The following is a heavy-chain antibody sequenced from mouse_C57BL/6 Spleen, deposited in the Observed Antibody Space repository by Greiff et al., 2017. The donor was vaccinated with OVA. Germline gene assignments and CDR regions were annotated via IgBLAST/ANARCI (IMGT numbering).Heavy chain of an antibody. CDR3: AGLSTMVTTRAMDY. J-gene: IGHJ4*01. D-gene: IGHD2-2*01. CDR1: GFSLTSYG. Sequence: QVQLKESGPGLVQPSQSLSITCTVSGFSLTSYGVHWVRQSPGKGLEWLGVIWSGGSTDYNAAFISRLSISKDNSKSQVFFKMNSLQADDTAIYYCAGLSTMVTTRAMDYWGQGTSVTVSS. CDR2: IWSGGST. V-gene: IGHV2-2*01.